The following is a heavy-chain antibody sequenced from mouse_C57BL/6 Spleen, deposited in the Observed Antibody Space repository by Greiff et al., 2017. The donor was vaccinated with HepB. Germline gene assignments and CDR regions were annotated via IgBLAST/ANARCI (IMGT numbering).Heavy chain of an antibody. CDR2: INPNNGGT. Sequence: VQLQQSGPELVKPGASVKIPCKASGYTFTDYNMDWVKQSHGKSLEWIGDINPNNGGTIYNQKFKGKATLTVDKSSSTAYMELRSLTSEDTAVYYCARKTSPLYYFDYWGQGTTLTVSS. V-gene: IGHV1-18*01. J-gene: IGHJ2*01. D-gene: IGHD6-1*01. CDR3: ARKTSPLYYFDY. CDR1: GYTFTDYN.